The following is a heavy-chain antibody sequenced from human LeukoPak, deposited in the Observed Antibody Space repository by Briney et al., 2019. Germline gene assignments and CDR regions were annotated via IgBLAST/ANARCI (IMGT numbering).Heavy chain of an antibody. CDR3: ANSHYYDSSGYYQWLGY. CDR1: GFTFSSYA. D-gene: IGHD3-22*01. J-gene: IGHJ4*02. CDR2: ISGSGGST. V-gene: IGHV3-23*01. Sequence: GGSLRLSCAASGFTFSSYAMSWVRQAPGKGLEWVSGISGSGGSTYYADSVKGRFTISRDNSKNTLYLQMNSLRAEDTAVYYCANSHYYDSSGYYQWLGYWGQGTLVTVSS.